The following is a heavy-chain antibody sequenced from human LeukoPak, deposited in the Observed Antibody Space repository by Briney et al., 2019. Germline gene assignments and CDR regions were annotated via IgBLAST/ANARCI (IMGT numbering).Heavy chain of an antibody. CDR2: ISGSGESP. J-gene: IGHJ6*03. CDR1: GFTYSTYA. D-gene: IGHD1-26*01. CDR3: AKPRSGRGFYYYMDV. Sequence: GGSLRLSCATSGFTYSTYAMSWARQAPGKGLEWVSSISGSGESPDYADSAKGRFTISRDNSNNMLYLHMNSLRAEDTAVYYCAKPRSGRGFYYYMDVWGKGTMVAVSS. V-gene: IGHV3-23*01.